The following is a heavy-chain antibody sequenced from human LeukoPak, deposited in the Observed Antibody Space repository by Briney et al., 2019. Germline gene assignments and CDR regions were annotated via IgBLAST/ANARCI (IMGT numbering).Heavy chain of an antibody. J-gene: IGHJ6*03. Sequence: ASVKVSCKASGYTLTSYDINWVRQATGQGLEWMGWMNPNSGNTSYVQKFQGRVTMSGNTSVSTAYMELSSLRSEDTAVYYCARGYSSSWYGGYHYLDVWGKGTTVTISS. CDR2: MNPNSGNT. D-gene: IGHD6-13*01. CDR1: GYTLTSYD. CDR3: ARGYSSSWYGGYHYLDV. V-gene: IGHV1-8*02.